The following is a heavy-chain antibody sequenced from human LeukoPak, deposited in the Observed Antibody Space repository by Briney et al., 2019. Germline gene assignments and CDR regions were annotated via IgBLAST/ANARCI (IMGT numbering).Heavy chain of an antibody. J-gene: IGHJ4*02. CDR2: IYYSGST. V-gene: IGHV4-59*01. CDR3: ARVRGSYYARMDC. CDR1: DGSISSYY. Sequence: SETLSLTXTVSDGSISSYYWSWIRQPPGKGLEWLGYIYYSGSTNYNPSLKSRVTISVDTSKNQFSLKLRSVTAADTAVYYCARVRGSYYARMDCWGQGTLVTVSS. D-gene: IGHD1-26*01.